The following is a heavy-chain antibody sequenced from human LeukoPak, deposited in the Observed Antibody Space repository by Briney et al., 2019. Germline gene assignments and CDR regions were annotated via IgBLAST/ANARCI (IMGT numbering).Heavy chain of an antibody. CDR2: IYYSGST. J-gene: IGHJ4*02. CDR1: GGSFSGYY. D-gene: IGHD4-17*01. V-gene: IGHV4-31*11. CDR3: ASSTPVTTTYSFDY. Sequence: SETLSLTCAVYGGSFSGYYWSWIRQHPGKGLEWIGYIYYSGSTYYNPSPKNRVTISVDTSKTQFSLKLSSVTAADTAVYYCASSTPVTTTYSFDYWGQGTLVTVSS.